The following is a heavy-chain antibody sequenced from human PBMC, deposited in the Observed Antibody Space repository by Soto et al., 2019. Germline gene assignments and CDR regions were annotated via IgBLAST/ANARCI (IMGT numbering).Heavy chain of an antibody. V-gene: IGHV3-7*01. CDR1: GFTFSSYW. CDR2: IKEDGSEK. J-gene: IGHJ4*02. CDR3: ATLLGIAAVSY. Sequence: GGSLRLSCAASGFTFSSYWMSWVRQAPGKGLEWVANIKEDGSEKYYVDSVKGRFTISRDNAKNSLYLQMSSLRADDTSVYYCATLLGIAAVSYWGQGTLVTVSS. D-gene: IGHD6-13*01.